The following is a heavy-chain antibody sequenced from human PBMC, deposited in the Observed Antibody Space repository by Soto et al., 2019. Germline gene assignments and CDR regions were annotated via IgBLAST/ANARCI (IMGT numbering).Heavy chain of an antibody. V-gene: IGHV3-53*01. D-gene: IGHD2-8*01. CDR3: ARGQVMDHGSFDY. Sequence: WLSLRLSCAASGFTFSNYAMNCVRQTPGKGLEWVSLIYSGDVTNCGDSVKGRLSISRDNSKNTLYLQMNSLRAEDTAVYYCARGQVMDHGSFDYWGRGSLVTVSS. J-gene: IGHJ4*02. CDR2: IYSGDVT. CDR1: GFTFSNYA.